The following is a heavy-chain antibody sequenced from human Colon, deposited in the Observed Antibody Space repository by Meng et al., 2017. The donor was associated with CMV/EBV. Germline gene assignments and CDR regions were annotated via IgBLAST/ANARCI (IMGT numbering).Heavy chain of an antibody. Sequence: GGSLRLSCAASGFTFSSYAVSWVRQAPGKGLEWVASISYGGTYIYYSDSVQGRFSISRDNPKNSMFLQMNSLRPEDTAIYYCARQTSSSSYDHWGQGTLVTVSS. CDR2: ISYGGTYI. CDR3: ARQTSSSSYDH. CDR1: GFTFSSYA. D-gene: IGHD2-2*01. J-gene: IGHJ5*02. V-gene: IGHV3-21*01.